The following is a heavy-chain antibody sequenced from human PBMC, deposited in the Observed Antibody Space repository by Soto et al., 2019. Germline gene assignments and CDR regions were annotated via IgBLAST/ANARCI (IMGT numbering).Heavy chain of an antibody. J-gene: IGHJ3*02. CDR3: ARDLGYCSGGSECAFDI. CDR1: GYTFTCYY. CDR2: INPNSGGT. D-gene: IGHD2-15*01. V-gene: IGHV1-2*04. Sequence: ASVKVSCQASGYTFTCYYMHWVRQAPGQGLEWMGWINPNSGGTNYAQKFQGWVTMTRDTSISTAYMELSRLRSDDTAVYYCARDLGYCSGGSECAFDIWGQGTMVTVSS.